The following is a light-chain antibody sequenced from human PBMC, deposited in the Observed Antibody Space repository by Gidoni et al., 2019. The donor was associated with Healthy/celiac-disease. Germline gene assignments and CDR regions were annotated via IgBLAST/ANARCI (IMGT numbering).Light chain of an antibody. Sequence: DIVITQSPASLAVSLGERATINCKSSQSVLYSSNNKNYLAWYQQKPGQPPKLLIYWASTRESGVPDRVSGSGSGTDFSLTISSLQAEDVAVYYCQQYYSTPWTFGQGTKVEIK. CDR1: QSVLYSSNNKNY. CDR3: QQYYSTPWT. CDR2: WAS. V-gene: IGKV4-1*01. J-gene: IGKJ1*01.